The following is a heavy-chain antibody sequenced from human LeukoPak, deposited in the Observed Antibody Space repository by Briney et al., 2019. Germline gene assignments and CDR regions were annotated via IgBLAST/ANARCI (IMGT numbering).Heavy chain of an antibody. CDR1: GFTFSSYA. J-gene: IGHJ4*02. CDR2: ISGSGGRT. D-gene: IGHD6-19*01. CDR3: AKDRRYSSGWFDY. Sequence: PGGSLRLSCAASGFTFSSYAMSWVRQAPGKGLEWASAISGSGGRTSYAESVKGRFSISRDNSKNTRYLQMNSVRAEDTGVYFCAKDRRYSSGWFDYWGQGTLVTVSS. V-gene: IGHV3-23*01.